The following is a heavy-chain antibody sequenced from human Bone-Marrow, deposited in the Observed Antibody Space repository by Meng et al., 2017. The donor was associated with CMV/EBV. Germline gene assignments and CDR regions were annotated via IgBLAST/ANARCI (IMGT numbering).Heavy chain of an antibody. V-gene: IGHV3-30*04. D-gene: IGHD2-2*01. CDR1: EFTFSGYA. Sequence: GESLKISCAASEFTFSGYAMHWVRQAPGKGLEWVAVISYDGTKEFYADSVKGRFTISRDNSNNALYLQLNSLRAEDTAVYYCAKAVGMGPGYQLIGAYYYYYGMDVWGQGTTVTVSS. CDR3: AKAVGMGPGYQLIGAYYYYYGMDV. CDR2: ISYDGTKE. J-gene: IGHJ6*02.